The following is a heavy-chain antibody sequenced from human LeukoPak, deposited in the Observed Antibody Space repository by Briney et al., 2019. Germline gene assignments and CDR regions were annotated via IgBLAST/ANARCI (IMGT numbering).Heavy chain of an antibody. CDR3: ARVRGGDSGYGKSFDP. V-gene: IGHV6-1*01. D-gene: IGHD5-12*01. J-gene: IGHJ5*02. CDR2: TYYRSKWYY. Sequence: SQTLSLTCVISGDSVSSNSAAWNWIRQSPPRGLEWLGRTYYRSKWYYDYAVSVKSRITINSDTSKNQFSLQLKSVTSEDTAVYYCARVRGGDSGYGKSFDPWGQGTLVTVSS. CDR1: GDSVSSNSAA.